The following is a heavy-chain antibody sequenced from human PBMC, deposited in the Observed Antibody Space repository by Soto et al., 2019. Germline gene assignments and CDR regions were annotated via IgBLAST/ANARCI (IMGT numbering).Heavy chain of an antibody. CDR2: ISSRSSNI. Sequence: PGGSLRLSCAASGFTFNIYSMNWVRQAPGKGLEWVSSISSRSSNIDHADSVKGRFTISRDNANNSLYLQMNNLSADDTAVYYCARDTKMLAPLIYMDHWGRGTPVTVSS. V-gene: IGHV3-21*01. CDR3: ARDTKMLAPLIYMDH. J-gene: IGHJ4*02. CDR1: GFTFNIYS. D-gene: IGHD3-22*01.